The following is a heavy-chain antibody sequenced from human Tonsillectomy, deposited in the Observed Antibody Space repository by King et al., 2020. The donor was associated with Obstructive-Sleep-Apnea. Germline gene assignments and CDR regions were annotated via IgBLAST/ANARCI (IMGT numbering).Heavy chain of an antibody. D-gene: IGHD3-22*01. Sequence: VQLVESGGGLVKPGGSLRLSCAASGFTFSNAWMSWVRQAPGKGLEWVGRIKSKTDGGTTDYAAPVKGRLTIPRDDSKNTLYLQMNSLKTEDTAVYYCTTVYSRGYSPLDYWGQGTLVTVSS. CDR3: TTVYSRGYSPLDY. CDR2: IKSKTDGGTT. CDR1: GFTFSNAW. V-gene: IGHV3-15*01. J-gene: IGHJ4*02.